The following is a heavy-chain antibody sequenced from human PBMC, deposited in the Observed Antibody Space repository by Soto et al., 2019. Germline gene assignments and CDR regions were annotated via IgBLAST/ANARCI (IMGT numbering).Heavy chain of an antibody. CDR1: GFTFSSYG. Sequence: PGGSLRLSCAASGFTFSSYGMHWVRQAPGKGLEWVAVISYDGSNKYYADSVKGRFTISRDNSKNTLYLQMNSLRAEDTAVYYCARGPDYDILTGYYLWGQGTLVTVSS. V-gene: IGHV3-30*03. CDR2: ISYDGSNK. CDR3: ARGPDYDILTGYYL. D-gene: IGHD3-9*01. J-gene: IGHJ4*02.